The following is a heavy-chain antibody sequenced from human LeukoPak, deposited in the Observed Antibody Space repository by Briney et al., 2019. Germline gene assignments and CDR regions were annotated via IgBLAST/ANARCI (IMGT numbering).Heavy chain of an antibody. J-gene: IGHJ3*02. D-gene: IGHD6-19*01. CDR2: ISAYNGNT. V-gene: IGHV1-18*01. CDR1: GYTFTSYG. CDR3: ARGRKWQWLAPDDAFDI. Sequence: ASVKVSCKASGYTFTSYGISWVRQAPGQGLEWMGWISAYNGNTNYAQKLQGRVTMTTDTSTSTAYMELRSLRSDDTAVYYCARGRKWQWLAPDDAFDIWGQGTMVTVSS.